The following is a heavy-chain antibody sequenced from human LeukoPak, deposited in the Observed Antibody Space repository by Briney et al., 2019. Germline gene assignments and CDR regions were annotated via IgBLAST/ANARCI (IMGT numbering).Heavy chain of an antibody. CDR2: ISAYNGNT. D-gene: IGHD3-3*01. V-gene: IGHV1-18*01. CDR3: ARGRDYDFWSGYSVIRYYFDY. Sequence: ASVKVSCKASGYSFTSDGISWVRQAPGQGLEWMGWISAYNGNTNYAQKLQGRVTMTTDTSTSTAYVELRSLRSDDTAVYYCARGRDYDFWSGYSVIRYYFDYWGQGTLVTVSS. CDR1: GYSFTSDG. J-gene: IGHJ4*02.